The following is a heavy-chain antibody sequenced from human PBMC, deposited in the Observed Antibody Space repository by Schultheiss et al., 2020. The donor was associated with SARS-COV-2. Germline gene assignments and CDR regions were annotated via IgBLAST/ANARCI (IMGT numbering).Heavy chain of an antibody. J-gene: IGHJ4*02. D-gene: IGHD6-6*01. CDR2: ISGSGGST. Sequence: SCAASGFTFSSYAMSWVRQAPGKGLEWVSAISGSGGSTYYADSVKGRFTISRDNSKNTLYLQMNSLRAEDTAVYYCAKSALVVHFLDYWGQGTLVTVSS. V-gene: IGHV3-23*01. CDR1: GFTFSSYA. CDR3: AKSALVVHFLDY.